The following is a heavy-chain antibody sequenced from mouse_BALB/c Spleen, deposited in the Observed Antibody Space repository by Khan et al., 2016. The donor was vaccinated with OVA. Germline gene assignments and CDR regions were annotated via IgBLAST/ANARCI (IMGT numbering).Heavy chain of an antibody. J-gene: IGHJ4*01. CDR1: GFSLTNYG. Sequence: VKLEESGPGLVAPSQSLSITCTISGFSLTNYGVHWVRQPPGKGLEWLVVIWSDGSATYNSAIKSRMSISKDNSKSQVFLKMNSLQTDDTAMYYCARQPYYHYYIMDYWGQGTSVTVSS. D-gene: IGHD2-10*01. CDR2: IWSDGSA. CDR3: ARQPYYHYYIMDY. V-gene: IGHV2-6-1*01.